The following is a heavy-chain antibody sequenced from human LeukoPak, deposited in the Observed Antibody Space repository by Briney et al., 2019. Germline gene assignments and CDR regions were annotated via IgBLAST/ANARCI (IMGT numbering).Heavy chain of an antibody. CDR3: ATRESGSYYVQLDY. V-gene: IGHV1-24*01. D-gene: IGHD1-26*01. CDR1: GYTLTELS. Sequence: GSVKVACKVSGYTLTELSMHWVRQAPGKGLEWMGGFDPEDGETIYAQKFQGRVTMTEDTSTDTAYMELSSLRSEDTAVYYCATRESGSYYVQLDYWGQGTLVTVSS. CDR2: FDPEDGET. J-gene: IGHJ4*02.